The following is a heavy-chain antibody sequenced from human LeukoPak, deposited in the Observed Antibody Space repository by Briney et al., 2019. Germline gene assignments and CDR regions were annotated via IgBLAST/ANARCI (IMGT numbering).Heavy chain of an antibody. CDR1: GFTFSDYY. Sequence: SGGSLRLSCAASGFTFSDYYMSWIRQAPGQGLEWVSYISSSGRTIHYADSVEGRFTISRDNAKNSLYLEMNSLRAEDTAVYYCARDYYDSRGYYGMDVWGQGTTVTVSS. V-gene: IGHV3-11*01. J-gene: IGHJ6*02. CDR2: ISSSGRTI. D-gene: IGHD3-22*01. CDR3: ARDYYDSRGYYGMDV.